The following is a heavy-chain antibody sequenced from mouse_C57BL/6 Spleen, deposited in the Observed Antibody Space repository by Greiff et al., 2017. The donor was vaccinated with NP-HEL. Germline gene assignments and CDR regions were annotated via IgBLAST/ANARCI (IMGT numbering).Heavy chain of an antibody. J-gene: IGHJ4*01. CDR1: GYAFTNYL. Sequence: VQLQQSGAELVRPGTSVKVSCKASGYAFTNYLIEWVKQRPGQGLEWIGVINPGSGGTNYNEKFKGKATLTADKSSSTAYMQLSSLTSEDSAVYFCARWGYGSSYFYAMDYWGQGTSVTVSS. CDR2: INPGSGGT. CDR3: ARWGYGSSYFYAMDY. V-gene: IGHV1-54*01. D-gene: IGHD1-1*01.